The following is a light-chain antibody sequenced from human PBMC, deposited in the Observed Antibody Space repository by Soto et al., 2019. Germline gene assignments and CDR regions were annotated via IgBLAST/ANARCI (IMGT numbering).Light chain of an antibody. CDR2: DAS. Sequence: EIVLTQSPVTLSLSPGERVTLSCRASQSVSSYLAWYQQKPGQAPRLLIYDASNRATGIPARFSGSGSGTDFTLTISSLEPEDFAVYYCQQRLNWQVTFGQGTRLEIK. J-gene: IGKJ5*01. CDR1: QSVSSY. CDR3: QQRLNWQVT. V-gene: IGKV3-11*01.